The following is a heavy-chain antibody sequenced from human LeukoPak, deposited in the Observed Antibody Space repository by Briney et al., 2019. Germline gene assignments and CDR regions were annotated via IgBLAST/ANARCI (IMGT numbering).Heavy chain of an antibody. CDR1: GFTFSSYA. D-gene: IGHD2-2*01. J-gene: IGHJ4*02. CDR2: ISYDGSKK. V-gene: IGHV3-30*01. CDR3: ARFMVVPAATVFDY. Sequence: GGSLRLSCAASGFTFSSYAMHWVRQAPGKGLEWVAVISYDGSKKYYADSVKGRFTISRDNSKNTLYLQMNSLRPEDTAVYYCARFMVVPAATVFDYWGQGTLVTVSS.